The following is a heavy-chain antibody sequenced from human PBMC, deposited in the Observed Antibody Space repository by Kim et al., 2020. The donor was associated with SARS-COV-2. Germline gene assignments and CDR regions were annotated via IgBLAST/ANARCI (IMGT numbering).Heavy chain of an antibody. Sequence: SETLSLTCVVSGASISSSSCWSWVRQPPGKGLEWIGEVAHSGTTSYNVSLKNRVSILVDKSKNQFSLRLTSVSAADTAVYYCARGVSSAWTLRAWFDPWG. D-gene: IGHD3-22*01. CDR2: VAHSGTT. CDR3: ARGVSSAWTLRAWFDP. CDR1: GASISSSSC. V-gene: IGHV4-4*02. J-gene: IGHJ5*02.